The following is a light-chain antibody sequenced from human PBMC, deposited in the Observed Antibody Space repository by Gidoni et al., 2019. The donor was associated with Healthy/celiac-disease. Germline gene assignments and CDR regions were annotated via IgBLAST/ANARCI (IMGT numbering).Light chain of an antibody. CDR3: QQYYSTPPT. CDR1: QSFLYSSINKNY. CDR2: WAS. Sequence: DIVMTQSPDSLAVSLGERATINCKSSQSFLYSSINKNYLAWYQQKPGQPPKLLIYWASTRESGVPDRFSGSGSGTDLTLTISSLQAEDVAVYYCQQYYSTPPTFGQGTKVEIK. V-gene: IGKV4-1*01. J-gene: IGKJ1*01.